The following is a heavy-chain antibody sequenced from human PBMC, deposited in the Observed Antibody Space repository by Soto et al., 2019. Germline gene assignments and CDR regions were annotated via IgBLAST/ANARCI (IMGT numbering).Heavy chain of an antibody. CDR1: GSTFSSYV. Sequence: PGGSLRLSCAASGSTFSSYVRHWVRQATGKGLEWVAVISYDGSNKYYADSVKGRFTISRDNSKNTLYLQMNSLRAEDTAVYYCRTSFWSGYSYGMDVWGQGTTVTVSS. J-gene: IGHJ6*02. CDR2: ISYDGSNK. D-gene: IGHD3-3*01. V-gene: IGHV3-30*03. CDR3: RTSFWSGYSYGMDV.